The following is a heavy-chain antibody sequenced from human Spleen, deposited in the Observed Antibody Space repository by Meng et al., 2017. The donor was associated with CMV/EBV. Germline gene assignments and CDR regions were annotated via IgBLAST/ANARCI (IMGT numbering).Heavy chain of an antibody. CDR1: GYTFTGYY. Sequence: ASVKVSCKASGYTFTGYYIHWVRQAPGQGLEWMGWIDPHTGGTNYAQKFQGRVTMTRDTSISTAYMELSRLRSDDTAGYYCARGGRGGGYYYGMDVWGQGTTVTVSS. D-gene: IGHD3-10*01. CDR2: IDPHTGGT. V-gene: IGHV1-2*02. CDR3: ARGGRGGGYYYGMDV. J-gene: IGHJ6*02.